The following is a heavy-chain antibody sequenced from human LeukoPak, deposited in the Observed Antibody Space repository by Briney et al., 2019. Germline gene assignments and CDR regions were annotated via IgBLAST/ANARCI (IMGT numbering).Heavy chain of an antibody. CDR2: IYYSGST. V-gene: IGHV4-59*01. CDR3: ARATYDFWSGTRSYYFDY. D-gene: IGHD3-3*01. Sequence: PSETLSLTCTVSGGSISSYYWSWIRQPPGKGLEWIGYIYYSGSTSYNPSLKSRVTISVDTSKNQFSLKLSSVTAADTAVYYCARATYDFWSGTRSYYFDYWGQGTLVTVSS. J-gene: IGHJ4*02. CDR1: GGSISSYY.